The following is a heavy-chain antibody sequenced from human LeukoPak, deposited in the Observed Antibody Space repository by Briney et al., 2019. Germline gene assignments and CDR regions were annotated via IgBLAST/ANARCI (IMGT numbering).Heavy chain of an antibody. CDR1: GGSISSSSYY. CDR3: ASNGRFSGKCYFDL. Sequence: SETLSLTCTVSGGSISSSSYYWGWIRQPPGEGLEWIGSIYYSGSTYYKLSLKSRVTISVDTSKNQFSLKLSSVTAADTAVYYCASNGRFSGKCYFDLWGRGTLVTVSS. J-gene: IGHJ2*01. CDR2: IYYSGST. V-gene: IGHV4-39*01. D-gene: IGHD2-8*01.